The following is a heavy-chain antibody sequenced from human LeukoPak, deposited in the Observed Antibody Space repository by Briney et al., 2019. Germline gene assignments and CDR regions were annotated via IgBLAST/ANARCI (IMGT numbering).Heavy chain of an antibody. J-gene: IGHJ6*03. D-gene: IGHD3/OR15-3a*01. V-gene: IGHV1-46*01. Sequence: ASVKVSCKASGYAFTSYYMHWVRQAPGQGLEWMGIINPSGGSTSYAQKFQGRVTMTRDMSTSTVYMELSSLRSDDTAVYYCARDRTAGTGFTDVWGKGTTVTVSS. CDR1: GYAFTSYY. CDR3: ARDRTAGTGFTDV. CDR2: INPSGGST.